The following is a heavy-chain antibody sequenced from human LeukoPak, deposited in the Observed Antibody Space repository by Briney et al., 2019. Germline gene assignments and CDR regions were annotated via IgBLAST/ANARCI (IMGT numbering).Heavy chain of an antibody. CDR2: INTYNGNT. Sequence: ASVKVSCKASGYTFTSYGISWVRQAPGQGLEWMGWINTYNGNTNYAQKFQGRVTITADESTSTAYMELSSLRSEDTAVYYCASLCGGDCYPRDRDDYWGQGTLVTVSS. CDR1: GYTFTSYG. CDR3: ASLCGGDCYPRDRDDY. D-gene: IGHD2-21*02. J-gene: IGHJ4*02. V-gene: IGHV1-18*01.